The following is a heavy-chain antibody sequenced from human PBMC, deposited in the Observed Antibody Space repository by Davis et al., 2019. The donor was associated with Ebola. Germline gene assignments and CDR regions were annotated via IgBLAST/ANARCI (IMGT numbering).Heavy chain of an antibody. CDR1: GINFRTHA. D-gene: IGHD6-13*01. J-gene: IGHJ4*02. CDR2: IIPLFGTA. CDR3: ARVDEGADTSTWSFDF. V-gene: IGHV1-69*13. Sequence: AASVKVSCKTSGINFRTHAIAWVRQAPGQGLEWMGGIIPLFGTANYAQNFQGRVSITADESMTTTYMEVTRLRYEDTAIYYCARVDEGADTSTWSFDFWGQGTLVTVSS.